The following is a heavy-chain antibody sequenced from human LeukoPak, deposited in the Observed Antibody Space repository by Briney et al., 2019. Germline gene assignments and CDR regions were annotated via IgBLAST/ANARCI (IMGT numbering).Heavy chain of an antibody. Sequence: ASVKVSCKASGGTFNNDVISWVRQAPGQGLEWMGEINPTYGIANYAQKFQGRVTITADESTTTVHMDLRSLRSEDTAMYFCARPMGRGAAYGIWGQGTMVIVSS. J-gene: IGHJ3*02. D-gene: IGHD1-26*01. V-gene: IGHV1-69*13. CDR2: INPTYGIA. CDR3: ARPMGRGAAYGI. CDR1: GGTFNNDV.